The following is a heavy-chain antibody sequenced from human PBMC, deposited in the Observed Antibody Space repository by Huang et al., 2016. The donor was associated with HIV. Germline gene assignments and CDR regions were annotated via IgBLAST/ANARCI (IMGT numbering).Heavy chain of an antibody. Sequence: EVELVQSGTEVKKPGESLKISCQGSGYIFTTSWIGWVRQMPGKGLERMGIIYPGDSDTRYSPSFQGQVTMAVDKSINTAYLHWSSLKASDTAMYYCARLAGGTWSYYFDLWGQGALVTVSS. V-gene: IGHV5-51*03. CDR1: GYIFTTSW. J-gene: IGHJ4*02. D-gene: IGHD3-10*01. CDR3: ARLAGGTWSYYFDL. CDR2: IYPGDSDT.